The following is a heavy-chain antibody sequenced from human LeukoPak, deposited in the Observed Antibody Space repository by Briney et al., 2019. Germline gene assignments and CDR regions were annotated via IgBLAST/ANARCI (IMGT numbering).Heavy chain of an antibody. V-gene: IGHV1-18*01. Sequence: GASVKVSCKASGYTFTSYGISWVRQAPGQGLEWMGWISGYNGNMNYAQKLQGRVTMTTDTSTSTAYMELRSLRSDDTAVYYCARSDIRAIASSGWYGFDYWGQGTLVTVSS. CDR2: ISGYNGNM. J-gene: IGHJ4*02. CDR3: ARSDIRAIASSGWYGFDY. D-gene: IGHD6-19*01. CDR1: GYTFTSYG.